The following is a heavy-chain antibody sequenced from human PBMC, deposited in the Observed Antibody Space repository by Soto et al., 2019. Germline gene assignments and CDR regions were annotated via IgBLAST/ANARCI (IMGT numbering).Heavy chain of an antibody. J-gene: IGHJ4*02. CDR1: GGSISSYY. D-gene: IGHD3-22*01. CDR2: IFYFGST. V-gene: IGHV4-59*08. CDR3: ARISYDSSGYSPTIDY. Sequence: SETLSLTCTVSGGSISSYYWSWIRQTPGKGLEWIGYIFYFGSTNYNPSLKSRVTLSIDTSKNQLSLKLSSVTAADTAVYYCARISYDSSGYSPTIDYWGQGTLVTVS.